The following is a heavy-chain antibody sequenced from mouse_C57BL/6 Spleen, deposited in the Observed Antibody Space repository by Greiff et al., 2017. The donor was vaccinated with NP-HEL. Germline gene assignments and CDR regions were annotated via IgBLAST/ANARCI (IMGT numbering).Heavy chain of an antibody. D-gene: IGHD2-4*01. Sequence: VKLQQPGAELVRPGSSVKLSCKASGYTFTSYWMHWVKQRPIQGLEWIGNIDPSDSETHYNQKFKDKATLTVDKSSSTAYMQLSSLTSEDSAVYYCARRKYDYDDAMDYWGQGTSVTVSS. V-gene: IGHV1-52*01. CDR1: GYTFTSYW. CDR3: ARRKYDYDDAMDY. CDR2: IDPSDSET. J-gene: IGHJ4*01.